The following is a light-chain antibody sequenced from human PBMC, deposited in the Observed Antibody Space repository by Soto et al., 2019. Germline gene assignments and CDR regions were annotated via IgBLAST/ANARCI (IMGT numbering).Light chain of an antibody. CDR1: QSISTW. J-gene: IGKJ2*01. Sequence: DIQMTQSPSTLSASVGDRVTITCRASQSISTWLAWYQQKPGKAPKLXIYDASSLESGVPSRFRGSGSGTEFSLTVTSLQPEDVATYYCQQSYIKPATFGQGTKVDIK. V-gene: IGKV1-5*01. CDR2: DAS. CDR3: QQSYIKPAT.